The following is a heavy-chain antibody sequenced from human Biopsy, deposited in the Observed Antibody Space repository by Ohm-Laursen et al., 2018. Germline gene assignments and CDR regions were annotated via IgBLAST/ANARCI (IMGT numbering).Heavy chain of an antibody. CDR3: AKGRVGNSGSLDI. CDR2: INIDGSGT. D-gene: IGHD1-1*01. Sequence: SLRLSCTASGFTFNSYWMHWVRQAPGKGLVWVSRINIDGSGTYYADSVRGRFTVSRDNSQNTLYLQMNSLRAEDTAIYYCAKGRVGNSGSLDIWGHGTMVTVSS. J-gene: IGHJ3*02. CDR1: GFTFNSYW. V-gene: IGHV3-74*01.